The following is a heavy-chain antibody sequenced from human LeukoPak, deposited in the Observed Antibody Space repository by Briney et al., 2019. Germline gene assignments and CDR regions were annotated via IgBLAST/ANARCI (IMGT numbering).Heavy chain of an antibody. CDR3: AKGPCTNCVCHAYYFDY. CDR1: GFTFDDYA. V-gene: IGHV3-43*02. J-gene: IGHJ4*02. Sequence: GGSLRLSCAASGFTFDDYAMHWVRQAPGKGLEWVSLISGDGGSTYYADSVKGRFTISRDNSKNSLYLQMNSLRTEDTALYYCAKGPCTNCVCHAYYFDYWGQGPLVTVSS. D-gene: IGHD2-8*01. CDR2: ISGDGGST.